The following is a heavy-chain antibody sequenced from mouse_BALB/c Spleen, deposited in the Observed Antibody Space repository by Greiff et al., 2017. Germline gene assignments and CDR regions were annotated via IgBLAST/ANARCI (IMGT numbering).Heavy chain of an antibody. V-gene: IGHV1-20*02. CDR3: ARSLYGNYVNYAMDD. D-gene: IGHD2-10*02. CDR2: INPYNGDT. J-gene: IGHJ4*01. CDR1: GYSFTGYF. Sequence: VQLQQSGPELVKPGASVKISCKASGYSFTGYFMNWVMQSHGKSLEWIGRINPYNGDTFYNQKFKGKATLTVDKSSSTAHMELRSLASEDSAVYYCARSLYGNYVNYAMDDWGQGTSVTVSS.